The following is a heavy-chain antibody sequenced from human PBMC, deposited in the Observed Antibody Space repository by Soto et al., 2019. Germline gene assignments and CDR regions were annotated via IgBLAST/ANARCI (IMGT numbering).Heavy chain of an antibody. D-gene: IGHD3-22*01. CDR2: IDPSDSYT. CDR1: GYSFTSYW. J-gene: IGHJ5*02. CDR3: ARGWRLRDRTYYYDSSGYVS. V-gene: IGHV5-10-1*01. Sequence: PGESLKISCKGSGYSFTSYWISWVRQMPGKGLEWMGRIDPSDSYTNYSPSFQGHVTISADKSISTAYLQWSSLKASDTAMYYCARGWRLRDRTYYYDSSGYVSWGQGTLVTVSS.